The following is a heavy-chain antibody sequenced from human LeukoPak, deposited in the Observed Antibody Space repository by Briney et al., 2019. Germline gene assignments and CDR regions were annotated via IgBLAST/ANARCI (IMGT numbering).Heavy chain of an antibody. CDR1: GFTFSSYG. CDR3: AKDRRKYCSGGSCYVDYFDY. D-gene: IGHD2-15*01. V-gene: IGHV3-30*18. J-gene: IGHJ4*02. Sequence: GRSLRLSCAVSGFTFSSYGMHWLRQAPGKGLEWVAVISYDGSNKYYADSVKRRFTISRDNSKNTLYLQMNSLRAEDTAVYYCAKDRRKYCSGGSCYVDYFDYWGQGTLVTVSS. CDR2: ISYDGSNK.